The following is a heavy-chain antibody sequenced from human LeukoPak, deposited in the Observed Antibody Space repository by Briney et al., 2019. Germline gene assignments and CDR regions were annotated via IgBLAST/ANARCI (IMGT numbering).Heavy chain of an antibody. CDR3: ARDLRDYDFWTGSEYFQH. J-gene: IGHJ1*01. D-gene: IGHD3-3*01. CDR1: GHTFTSYG. Sequence: ASVKVSCKASGHTFTSYGISWVRQAPGQGLEWMGWISAYNGNTNYAQKFQGRVTMTTDTSTSTAYMELRSLRSDDTAVYYCARDLRDYDFWTGSEYFQHWGQGTLVTVSS. CDR2: ISAYNGNT. V-gene: IGHV1-18*01.